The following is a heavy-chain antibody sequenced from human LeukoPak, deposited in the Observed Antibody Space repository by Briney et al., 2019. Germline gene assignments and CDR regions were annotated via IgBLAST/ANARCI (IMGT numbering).Heavy chain of an antibody. D-gene: IGHD2-15*01. CDR2: INPTSGGT. Sequence: GASVKVACKASGYTFTDYYIHWVRRAPGQGLEWMGWINPTSGGTNYAQNFQDRVTMTRDRSINTAYMELSRLSSDDTAVYYCARGGCGSGECYTSWLDPWGQGVLVTVSS. CDR1: GYTFTDYY. V-gene: IGHV1-2*02. J-gene: IGHJ5*02. CDR3: ARGGCGSGECYTSWLDP.